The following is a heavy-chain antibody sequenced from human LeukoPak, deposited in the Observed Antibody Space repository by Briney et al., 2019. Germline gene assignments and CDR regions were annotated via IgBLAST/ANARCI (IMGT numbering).Heavy chain of an antibody. CDR2: IWFDGSNK. CDR3: AVNCSGGSCYDY. CDR1: GFTFSSYG. J-gene: IGHJ4*02. V-gene: IGHV3-33*01. Sequence: QPGGSLRLSCAASGFTFSSYGMHWVRQAPGKGLEWVAVIWFDGSNKYYADSVKGRFTISRDNSKNTLFLQMNSLRAEDTAVYYCAVNCSGGSCYDYWGQGTLVTVSS. D-gene: IGHD2-15*01.